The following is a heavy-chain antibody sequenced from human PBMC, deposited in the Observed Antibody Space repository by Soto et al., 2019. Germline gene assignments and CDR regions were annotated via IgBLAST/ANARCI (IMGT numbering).Heavy chain of an antibody. V-gene: IGHV1-69*13. CDR3: ARHPYDFWSGPTPGANWFDP. CDR2: IIPIFGTA. D-gene: IGHD3-3*01. J-gene: IGHJ5*02. CDR1: GGTFSSYA. Sequence: SVKVSCKASGGTFSSYAISWVRQAPGQGLEWMGGIIPIFGTANYAQKFQGRVTITADESTSTAYMELSSLRSEDTAVYYCARHPYDFWSGPTPGANWFDPWGQGTLVTVSS.